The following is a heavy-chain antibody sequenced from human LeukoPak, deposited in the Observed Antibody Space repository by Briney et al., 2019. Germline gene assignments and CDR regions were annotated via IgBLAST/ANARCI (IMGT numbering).Heavy chain of an antibody. CDR2: INAGNGNT. J-gene: IGHJ4*02. CDR1: GYTLTSYA. CDR3: ATSGQVVATMHY. Sequence: GASVKVSCKASGYTLTSYAMHWVRQAPGQRLEWMGWINAGNGNTKYSQKFQGRVTIARDTSASTAYMELSSLRSEDTAVYYCATSGQVVATMHYWGQGTLVTVSS. V-gene: IGHV1-3*01. D-gene: IGHD2-15*01.